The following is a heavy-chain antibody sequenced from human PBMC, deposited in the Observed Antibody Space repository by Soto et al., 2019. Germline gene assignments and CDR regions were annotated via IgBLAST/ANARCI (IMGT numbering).Heavy chain of an antibody. Sequence: QVQLVQSGAEVKKPGSSVKVSCKASGGTFSSYAISWVRQAPGQGLEWMGGIIPIFGTANYAQKFQGRVTITADESTITAYMELSSLRSEDTAVYYCVRGGTPGAEDWNYAEPRGWYFDLWGRGTLVTVSS. D-gene: IGHD1-7*01. CDR2: IIPIFGTA. CDR1: GGTFSSYA. V-gene: IGHV1-69*01. CDR3: VRGGTPGAEDWNYAEPRGWYFDL. J-gene: IGHJ2*01.